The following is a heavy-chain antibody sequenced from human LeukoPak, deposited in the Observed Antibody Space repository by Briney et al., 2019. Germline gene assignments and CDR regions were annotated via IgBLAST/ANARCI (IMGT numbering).Heavy chain of an antibody. V-gene: IGHV1-69*13. J-gene: IGHJ5*02. Sequence: SVRVSCKASGYSFTTYVMNWVRQAPGQRLEWMGGIIPIFGASSYAQKFQGRVTITADESTSTVYMELSSLTSDDTAIYYCARGSAFDPWGQGTLVTVSS. CDR1: GYSFTTYV. CDR3: ARGSAFDP. CDR2: IIPIFGAS.